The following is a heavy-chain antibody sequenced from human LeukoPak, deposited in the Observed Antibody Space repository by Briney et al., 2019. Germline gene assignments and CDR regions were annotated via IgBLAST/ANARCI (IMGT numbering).Heavy chain of an antibody. J-gene: IGHJ2*01. D-gene: IGHD3-9*01. Sequence: PSETLSLTCAVSGGSISSGGYSWSWIRQPPGKGLEWIGYIYHSGSTYYNPSLKSRVTISVDRSKNQFSLKLSSVTAADTAVYYCARVPKLDYDILTGYRIRDFQDWYFDLWGRGTLVTVSS. V-gene: IGHV4-30-2*01. CDR1: GGSISSGGYS. CDR2: IYHSGST. CDR3: ARVPKLDYDILTGYRIRDFQDWYFDL.